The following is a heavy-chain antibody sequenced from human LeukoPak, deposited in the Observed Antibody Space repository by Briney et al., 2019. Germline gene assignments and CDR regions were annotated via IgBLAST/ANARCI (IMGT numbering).Heavy chain of an antibody. CDR2: ISTWDGDT. J-gene: IGHJ5*02. Sequence: ASVKVSCKASGYTSTSYGVSWVRQAPGQGLEWMGWISTWDGDTNYAQNFQGRVTLTTDTSTTTAYMEVTSLRSDDTAVYYCARDWYCSGISCYDCFDPWGQGTLVIVSS. V-gene: IGHV1-18*01. CDR1: GYTSTSYG. D-gene: IGHD2-15*01. CDR3: ARDWYCSGISCYDCFDP.